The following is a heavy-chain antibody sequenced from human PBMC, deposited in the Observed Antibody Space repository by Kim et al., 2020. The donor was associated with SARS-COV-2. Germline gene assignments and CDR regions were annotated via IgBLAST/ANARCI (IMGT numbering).Heavy chain of an antibody. V-gene: IGHV3-30*18. D-gene: IGHD2-2*01. CDR2: ISYDGTIQ. J-gene: IGHJ5*02. Sequence: GGSLRLSCAASGLTFGNYGMHWVRQAPGKGLEWVADISYDGTIQYYGDSVEGRFTISRDNSKSTLYLQMNSLRAEDTAVYYCAKGPIAIVPGGNMWLDPWGQGTLVTVSS. CDR1: GLTFGNYG. CDR3: AKGPIAIVPGGNMWLDP.